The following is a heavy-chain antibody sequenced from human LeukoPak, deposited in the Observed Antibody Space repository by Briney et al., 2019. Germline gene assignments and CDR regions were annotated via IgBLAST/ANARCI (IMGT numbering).Heavy chain of an antibody. CDR3: AKDTAGIAARLNYYYGMDV. J-gene: IGHJ6*02. Sequence: GGSLRLSCAASGFTVSSNYMSWVRQAPGKGLEWVSLISGDGGSTYYADSVKGRFTISRDNSKNSLYLQMNSLRTEDTALYYCAKDTAGIAARLNYYYGMDVWGQGTTVTVSS. CDR2: ISGDGGST. V-gene: IGHV3-43*02. CDR1: GFTVSSNY. D-gene: IGHD6-6*01.